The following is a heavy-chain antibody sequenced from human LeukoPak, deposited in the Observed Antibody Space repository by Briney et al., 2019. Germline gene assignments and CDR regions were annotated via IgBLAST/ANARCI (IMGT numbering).Heavy chain of an antibody. V-gene: IGHV3-23*01. CDR1: GFTFSSSA. CDR3: ARVPGYS. Sequence: GGSLRLSCAASGFTFSSSAMSRVRQVPGKGLEWVSGISASGGSTYYADSVRGRFTISRDNSKNTLYLQMNSLRVEDTAVYYCARVPGYSWGQGTLVTVSS. CDR2: ISASGGST. J-gene: IGHJ4*02. D-gene: IGHD6-13*01.